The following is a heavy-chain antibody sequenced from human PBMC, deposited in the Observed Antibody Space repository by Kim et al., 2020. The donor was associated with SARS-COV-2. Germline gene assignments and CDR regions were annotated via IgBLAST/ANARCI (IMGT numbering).Heavy chain of an antibody. J-gene: IGHJ6*02. CDR2: IYSGGST. V-gene: IGHV3-53*04. CDR3: ATSSRVRYGSSWLGGYYYYYGMDV. CDR1: GFTVSSNY. D-gene: IGHD6-13*01. Sequence: GGSLRLSCAASGFTVSSNYMSWVRQAPGKGLEWVSVIYSGGSTYYADSVKGRFTISRHNSKNTLYLQMNSLRAEDTAVYYCATSSRVRYGSSWLGGYYYYYGMDVWGQGTTVTVSS.